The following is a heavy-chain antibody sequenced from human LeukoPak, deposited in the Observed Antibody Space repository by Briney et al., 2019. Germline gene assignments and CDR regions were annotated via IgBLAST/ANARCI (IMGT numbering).Heavy chain of an antibody. D-gene: IGHD3-10*01. CDR2: IKSKTDGGTT. CDR3: TTDSRGWFGELLG. J-gene: IGHJ4*02. Sequence: GGSLRLSCAASGLTFNNAWMSWVRQAPGKGREWVGRIKSKTDGGTTDYAAPVKGRFTISRDDSKNTLYLQMNSLRTEDTAVYYCTTDSRGWFGELLGWGQGTLVTVSS. CDR1: GLTFNNAW. V-gene: IGHV3-15*01.